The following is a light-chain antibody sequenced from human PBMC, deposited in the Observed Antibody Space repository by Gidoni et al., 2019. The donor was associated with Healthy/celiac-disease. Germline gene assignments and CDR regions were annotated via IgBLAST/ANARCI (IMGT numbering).Light chain of an antibody. J-gene: IGKJ2*01. CDR2: DAA. Sequence: DIQMTQSPSSLSASVGDRVTITCQASQDIRNYLNWYQQKTGKAPKLLIYDAANLETGVPSRFSGRGYGTDCTLTISSRKAKDIAKDYGQQYDNLPRTFXQXTKLEIK. CDR1: QDIRNY. V-gene: IGKV1-33*01. CDR3: QQYDNLPRT.